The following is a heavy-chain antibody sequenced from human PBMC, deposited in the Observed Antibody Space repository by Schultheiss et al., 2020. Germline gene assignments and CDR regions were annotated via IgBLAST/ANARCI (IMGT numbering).Heavy chain of an antibody. V-gene: IGHV1-46*01. J-gene: IGHJ2*01. CDR2: INPSGGST. D-gene: IGHD2-8*02. Sequence: ASVKVSCKASGYTFTSYYMHWVRQAPGQGLEWMGIINPSGGSTSYAQKFQGRVTMTRDTSTTTVYMELSSLRSEDMAVYYCARQYCTGGVCPGKGKPGVSTRYWYFDLWGRGTLVTVSS. CDR1: GYTFTSYY. CDR3: ARQYCTGGVCPGKGKPGVSTRYWYFDL.